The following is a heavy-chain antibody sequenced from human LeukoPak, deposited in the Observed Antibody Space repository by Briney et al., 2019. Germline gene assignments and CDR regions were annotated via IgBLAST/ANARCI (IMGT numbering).Heavy chain of an antibody. Sequence: PGGSLRLSCAASGFTFSSYGMHWVRQAPGKGLEWVAFIRYDGSNKYYADSVKGRFTISRDNSKNTLYLQINSLRAEDTAVYYRAKDQLLWFGEFKNYYYYGMDVWGQGTTVTVSS. J-gene: IGHJ6*02. CDR3: AKDQLLWFGEFKNYYYYGMDV. V-gene: IGHV3-30*02. CDR1: GFTFSSYG. CDR2: IRYDGSNK. D-gene: IGHD3-10*01.